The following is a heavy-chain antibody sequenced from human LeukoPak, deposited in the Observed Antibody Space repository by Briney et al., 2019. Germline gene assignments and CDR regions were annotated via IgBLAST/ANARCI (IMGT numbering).Heavy chain of an antibody. D-gene: IGHD6-6*01. Sequence: PGGSLRLSCTASGFTFSTYSMNWVRQAPGKGLEWVSSISSSSRYIYYADSVKGRFIISRDNGKNSLYLHMTSLRAEDTAVYYCARDLTTSSTAYFHHWGQGTLVTVSS. CDR3: ARDLTTSSTAYFHH. CDR1: GFTFSTYS. V-gene: IGHV3-21*01. J-gene: IGHJ1*01. CDR2: ISSSSRYI.